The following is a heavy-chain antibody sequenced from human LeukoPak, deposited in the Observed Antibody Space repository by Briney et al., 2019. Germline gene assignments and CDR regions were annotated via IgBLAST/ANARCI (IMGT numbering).Heavy chain of an antibody. D-gene: IGHD6-13*01. V-gene: IGHV6-1*01. CDR1: GDSVSSNSAA. J-gene: IGHJ4*02. CDR3: ARGKYSSSWSIDY. Sequence: SQTLSLTCAISGDSVSSNSAAWNWIRQSPSRGLEWLGRTYYRSKWYNDYAVSVKSRITINPDTSKNQFSLKLSSVTAADTAVYYCARGKYSSSWSIDYWGQGTLVTVSS. CDR2: TYYRSKWYN.